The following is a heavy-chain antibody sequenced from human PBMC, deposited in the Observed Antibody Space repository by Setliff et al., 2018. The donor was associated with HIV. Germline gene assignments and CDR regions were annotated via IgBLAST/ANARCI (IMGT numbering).Heavy chain of an antibody. J-gene: IGHJ5*02. D-gene: IGHD1-26*01. CDR1: GGSLSDYY. Sequence: LSLTCAVYGGSLSDYYWTWIRQPPGKGLEWIGEINHSGSTNYKESLKSRVTMSVDTSNNHFSPNLNSVTAADTAVYYCARGSLGVGRRRPFDPWGQGTLVTVSS. CDR3: ARGSLGVGRRRPFDP. CDR2: INHSGST. V-gene: IGHV4-34*01.